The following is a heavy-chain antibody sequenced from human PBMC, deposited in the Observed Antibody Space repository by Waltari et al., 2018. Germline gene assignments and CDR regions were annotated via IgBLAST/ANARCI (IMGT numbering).Heavy chain of an antibody. D-gene: IGHD2-2*01. J-gene: IGHJ4*02. CDR1: GSSFSNHI. CDR3: AREGGTSGYSGYFDD. Sequence: QLVESGGGVVQPGRSLRLSCAAPGSSFSNHIIHWVRQAPGKGLEGVTAISFDGSKYYADSVEGRFTIAGDNSKSTIFLQMSSLRPEDTAVYYCAREGGTSGYSGYFDDWGQGTLVTVSS. CDR2: ISFDGSK. V-gene: IGHV3-30*15.